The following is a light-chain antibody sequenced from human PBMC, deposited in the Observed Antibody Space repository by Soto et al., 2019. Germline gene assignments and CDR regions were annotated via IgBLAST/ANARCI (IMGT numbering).Light chain of an antibody. CDR2: GAS. V-gene: IGKV3-20*01. CDR3: QEYGSSPGT. CDR1: QSVSSTY. Sequence: EIVLTQSPGTLSLSPGERATLSCRASQSVSSTYLAWSQQNPGQAPRLLIYGASSRATGIPARFSGSGSGTGFTLAVRRLEPEDFAVYYCQEYGSSPGTFGQGTKVEI. J-gene: IGKJ1*01.